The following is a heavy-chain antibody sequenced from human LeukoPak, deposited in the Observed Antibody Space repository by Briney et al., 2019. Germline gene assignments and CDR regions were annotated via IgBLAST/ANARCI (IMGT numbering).Heavy chain of an antibody. J-gene: IGHJ6*02. Sequence: HPGRSLRLSCAASGFTFSSYAMHWLRQAPGKGLEGGAVISYDGSNKYYADSVKGRFTISRDNSKNTLYLQMNSLRAEDTAVYYCARDGSGASYYYYGMDVWGQGTTVTVSS. D-gene: IGHD1-14*01. CDR2: ISYDGSNK. V-gene: IGHV3-30*04. CDR1: GFTFSSYA. CDR3: ARDGSGASYYYYGMDV.